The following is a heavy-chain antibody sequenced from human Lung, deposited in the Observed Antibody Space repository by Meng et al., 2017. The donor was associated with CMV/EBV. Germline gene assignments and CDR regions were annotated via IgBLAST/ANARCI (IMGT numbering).Heavy chain of an antibody. V-gene: IGHV1-69*04. J-gene: IGHJ5*02. D-gene: IGHD5-24*01. CDR1: GGNFNGYS. CDR2: ILPVLDLT. CDR3: ARDVMATT. Sequence: SXXVSCKSSGGNFNGYSISWVRQAPGQGLEWTGRILPVLDLTNYSQKFQGRVTITADKETTTAYMELRGLTADDTAVYYCARDVMATTWGQGTLVTVSS.